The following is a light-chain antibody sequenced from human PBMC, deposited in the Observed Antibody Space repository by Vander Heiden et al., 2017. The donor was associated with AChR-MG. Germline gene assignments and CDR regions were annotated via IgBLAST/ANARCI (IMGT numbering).Light chain of an antibody. CDR2: AAS. CDR1: QSISSY. J-gene: IGKJ4*01. Sequence: DIKMTQSPSSLSASVGDRVTITCRASQSISSYLNWYQQKPGKAPKLLIYAASSLQSGVPSRFSGSGSGTDFTLTISSLQPEDFATYYCQQSYISLTFGGGTKVEIK. CDR3: QQSYISLT. V-gene: IGKV1-39*01.